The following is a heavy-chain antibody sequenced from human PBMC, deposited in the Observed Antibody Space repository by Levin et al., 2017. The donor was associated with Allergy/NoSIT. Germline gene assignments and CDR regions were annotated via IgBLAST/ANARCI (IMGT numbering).Heavy chain of an antibody. D-gene: IGHD1-26*01. V-gene: IGHV3-30*18. CDR3: AKDVGNYFFDY. CDR2: ISYDGTTK. CDR1: GVSFSTYG. J-gene: IGHJ4*02. Sequence: PGGSLRLSCAASGVSFSTYGMHWVRQAPGKGLEWVAVISYDGTTKFYVDSVKGRFTISRDNFKNTVDLQMNSLRAEDTAVYYCAKDVGNYFFDYWGQGTLVTVSS.